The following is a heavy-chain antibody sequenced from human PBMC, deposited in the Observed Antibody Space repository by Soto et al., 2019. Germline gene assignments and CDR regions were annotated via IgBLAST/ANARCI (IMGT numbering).Heavy chain of an antibody. Sequence: GESLKISCKGSGYSFTSYWIGWVRPMPGKGLERMGIIYPGDSDTKYSPSLQGQVTISADTSISTAYLQWTSLKASDTAMYYCARSRRGAYSSGWYSPSGYYNYGIDVWGQGTKVTVSS. J-gene: IGHJ6*02. CDR1: GYSFTSYW. CDR2: IYPGDSDT. D-gene: IGHD6-19*01. V-gene: IGHV5-51*01. CDR3: ARSRRGAYSSGWYSPSGYYNYGIDV.